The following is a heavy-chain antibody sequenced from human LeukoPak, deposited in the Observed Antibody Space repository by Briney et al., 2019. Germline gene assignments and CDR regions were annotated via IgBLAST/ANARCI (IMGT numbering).Heavy chain of an antibody. Sequence: SETLSLTCTLSGDSINSNYWSWSRQPPGKGLEWIGHMYYSGGTNYNPSLKSRVTMAVDTSKNQFSLKVTSVTAADTAVYYCAKSRDPRSRDAFDVWGQGILVTVSS. D-gene: IGHD5/OR15-5a*01. CDR3: AKSRDPRSRDAFDV. CDR2: MYYSGGT. J-gene: IGHJ3*01. CDR1: GDSINSNY. V-gene: IGHV4-59*01.